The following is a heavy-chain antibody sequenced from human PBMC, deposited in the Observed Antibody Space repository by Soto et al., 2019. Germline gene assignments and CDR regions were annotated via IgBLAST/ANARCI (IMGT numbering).Heavy chain of an antibody. V-gene: IGHV1-3*01. Sequence: QVQLVQSGAEVKKPGASVKVSCKASGYTFTSYAMHWVCQAPGQRLECMGWINAGNGNTKYSQKYQGRVTITRDPSASTAYMELSSRRSEDTAVYYCARDLSEAGTGEEEDYWGQGTLVTVSS. CDR1: GYTFTSYA. CDR2: INAGNGNT. D-gene: IGHD6-19*01. J-gene: IGHJ4*02. CDR3: ARDLSEAGTGEEEDY.